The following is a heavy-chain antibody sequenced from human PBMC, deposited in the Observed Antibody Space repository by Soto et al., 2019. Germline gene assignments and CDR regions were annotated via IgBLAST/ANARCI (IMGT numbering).Heavy chain of an antibody. V-gene: IGHV3-33*01. CDR3: ARDAYLGSGSYAY. CDR1: GFTFSSYG. CDR2: IWYDGSNK. Sequence: TGGSLRLSCAASGFTFSSYGMHWVRQAPGKGLEWVALIWYDGSNKNYADSVKGRFTISRDDSKNTLYLQMNGLRAEDTAVYYCARDAYLGSGSYAYWGQGTLVTVLL. D-gene: IGHD3-10*01. J-gene: IGHJ4*02.